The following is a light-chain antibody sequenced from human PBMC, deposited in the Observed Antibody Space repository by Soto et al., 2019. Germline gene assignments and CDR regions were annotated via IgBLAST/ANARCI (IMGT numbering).Light chain of an antibody. CDR3: QQADSFPYT. V-gene: IGKV1-12*01. CDR1: QGVRSW. J-gene: IGKJ2*01. Sequence: DIQMTQSPSSVSASVGDRVTISCRASQGVRSWLAWYQQKPGKAPKLLIYTASSLQSGVPSRFSGSGSGTDFTLTISSLQPEDFATYYCQQADSFPYTFGQGTKLEIK. CDR2: TAS.